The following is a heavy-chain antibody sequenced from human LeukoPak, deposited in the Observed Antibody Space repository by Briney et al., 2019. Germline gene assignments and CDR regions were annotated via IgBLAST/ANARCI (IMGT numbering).Heavy chain of an antibody. CDR2: IYYSGST. D-gene: IGHD1-26*01. CDR1: GGSISSYY. Sequence: SETLSLTCTVSGGSISSYYWSWIRQPPGKGLEWIGYIYYSGSTNYNPSLKSRVTISVDTSKNQFSLKLSSVTAADTAVYYCARTTEWEPRFFDYWGQGTLVTVSS. J-gene: IGHJ4*02. V-gene: IGHV4-59*12. CDR3: ARTTEWEPRFFDY.